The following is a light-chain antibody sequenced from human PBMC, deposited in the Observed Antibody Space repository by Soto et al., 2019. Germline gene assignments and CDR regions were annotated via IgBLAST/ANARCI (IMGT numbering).Light chain of an antibody. Sequence: QSALTQPASVSGSPVQSITISCTGTSSDVGGYNYVSWYQQHPGKAPTLMIYDVSNRPSGVSNRFSGSKSSNTASLTIAGLQAEDEADYSCSSYTSSNPPVVFGGVTKLTVL. J-gene: IGLJ2*01. CDR3: SSYTSSNPPVV. CDR2: DVS. CDR1: SSDVGGYNY. V-gene: IGLV2-14*01.